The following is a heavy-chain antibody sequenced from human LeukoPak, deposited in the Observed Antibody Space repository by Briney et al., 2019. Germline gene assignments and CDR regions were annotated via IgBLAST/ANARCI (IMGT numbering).Heavy chain of an antibody. CDR2: ISYSGST. CDR1: GGSIRTNY. CDR3: ARARAYSNQGFYYYGMDV. J-gene: IGHJ6*02. D-gene: IGHD4-11*01. V-gene: IGHV4-59*01. Sequence: SETLFLTCTVSGGSIRTNYWSWIRQPPGKGLEWVGYISYSGSTSYNPSLESRVTMSVDTSKNQVSLKVNPVTAADTAVYFCARARAYSNQGFYYYGMDVWGQGTTVTVSS.